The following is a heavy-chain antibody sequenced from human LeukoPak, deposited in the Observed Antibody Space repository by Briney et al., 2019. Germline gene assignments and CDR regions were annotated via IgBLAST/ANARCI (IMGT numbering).Heavy chain of an antibody. Sequence: SVRVSCKASGGTFSSYAISWVRQAPGEGLEWMGGIIPIFGTANYAQKFQGRVTITADKSTSTAYMELSSLRSEDTAVYYCARAKGIAAAVYFDYWGQGTLVTVSS. J-gene: IGHJ4*02. CDR3: ARAKGIAAAVYFDY. CDR2: IIPIFGTA. V-gene: IGHV1-69*06. D-gene: IGHD6-13*01. CDR1: GGTFSSYA.